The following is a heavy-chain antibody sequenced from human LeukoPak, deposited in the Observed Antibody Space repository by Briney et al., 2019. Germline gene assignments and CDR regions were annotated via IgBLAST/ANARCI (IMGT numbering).Heavy chain of an antibody. CDR2: ISGSGVST. J-gene: IGHJ5*02. V-gene: IGHV3-23*01. CDR1: GFTFSSYA. CDR3: ARGYDH. Sequence: GGSLRLSCAASGFTFSSYAMSWVRQAPGKGLEWVSGISGSGVSTYYADSVKGRFTISRDNAKKTVYLQMNSLRVEDTAVYYCARGYDHWGQGTLVIVSS.